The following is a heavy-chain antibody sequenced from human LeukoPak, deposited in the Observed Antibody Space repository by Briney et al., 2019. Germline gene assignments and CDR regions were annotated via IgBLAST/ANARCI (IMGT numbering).Heavy chain of an antibody. CDR2: INPDSGGA. CDR1: GYTFTDYF. Sequence: ASVKVSCKASGYTFTDYFLHWVRQAPGQGLEWMGWINPDSGGAIYAQKFQGRVTMTRDTSTNTAYMELRSLRSDDTAVYFCARGGKSELGTCDFWGQGTLVTVSS. D-gene: IGHD7-27*01. V-gene: IGHV1-2*02. CDR3: ARGGKSELGTCDF. J-gene: IGHJ4*02.